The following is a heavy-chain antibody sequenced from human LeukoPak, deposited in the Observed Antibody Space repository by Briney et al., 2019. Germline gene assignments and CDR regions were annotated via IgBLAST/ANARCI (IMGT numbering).Heavy chain of an antibody. J-gene: IGHJ4*02. CDR2: INPNSGGT. CDR3: ARVPRFLEWSSKYYFDY. CDR1: GYTFTGYY. D-gene: IGHD3-3*01. V-gene: IGHV1-2*02. Sequence: ASVKVSCKASGYTFTGYYMHWVRQAPGQGLEWMGWINPNSGGTNYAQKFQGRVTMTRDTSISTAYMELSRLRSDDTAVYYCARVPRFLEWSSKYYFDYWGQGTLVTVSS.